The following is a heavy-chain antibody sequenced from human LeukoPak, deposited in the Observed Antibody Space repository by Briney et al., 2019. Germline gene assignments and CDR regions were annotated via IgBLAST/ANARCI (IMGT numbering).Heavy chain of an antibody. CDR2: ISYDGSNK. D-gene: IGHD5-12*01. J-gene: IGHJ6*02. CDR1: GFTFSSYG. Sequence: PGGSLRLSCAASGFTFSSYGMHRVRQAPGKGLEWVAVISYDGSNKYYADSVKGRFTISRDNSKNTLYLQMNSLRAEDTAVYYCAKAGYEAYYYGMDVWGQGTTVTVSS. CDR3: AKAGYEAYYYGMDV. V-gene: IGHV3-30*18.